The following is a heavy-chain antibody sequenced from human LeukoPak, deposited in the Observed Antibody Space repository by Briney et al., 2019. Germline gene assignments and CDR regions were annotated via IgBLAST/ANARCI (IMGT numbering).Heavy chain of an antibody. V-gene: IGHV4-30-4*01. J-gene: IGHJ6*02. CDR2: IYYSGST. Sequence: SETLSLTCTVSGGSISSGDYYWSWIRQPPGKGLVWIGYIYYSGSTYYNPSLKSRVTISVDTSKNQFSMKLSSVTAADAAVYYCARAPGGMDVWGQGTTVTVFS. CDR3: ARAPGGMDV. CDR1: GGSISSGDYY.